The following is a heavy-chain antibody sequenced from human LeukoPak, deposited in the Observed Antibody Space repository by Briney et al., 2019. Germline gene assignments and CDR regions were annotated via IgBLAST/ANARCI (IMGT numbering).Heavy chain of an antibody. D-gene: IGHD1/OR15-1a*01. J-gene: IGHJ4*02. Sequence: ASVKVSCKASGYTFTGYYMHWVRQAPGQGLVWMGWINPNSGGTNYAQKFQGRVTMTRDTSISTAYMELSRLRSDDTAVYYCARSPNNAWHNFDFWGQGTLVTVSS. CDR1: GYTFTGYY. CDR3: ARSPNNAWHNFDF. CDR2: INPNSGGT. V-gene: IGHV1-2*02.